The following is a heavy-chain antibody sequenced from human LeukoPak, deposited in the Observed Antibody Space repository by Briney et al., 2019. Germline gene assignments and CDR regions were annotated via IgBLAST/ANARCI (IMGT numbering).Heavy chain of an antibody. Sequence: SETLSLTCTVSGGSISSYYWSWIRQPPGKGLEWIGFIHYSGSTHYNPSLKSRVTISVDTSKNQVSLKLRSVTAADTAVYYCARTTEGYAGGPGFSYYYYMDVWGKGTTVTISS. V-gene: IGHV4-59*01. CDR3: ARTTEGYAGGPGFSYYYYMDV. CDR2: IHYSGST. D-gene: IGHD5-12*01. J-gene: IGHJ6*03. CDR1: GGSISSYY.